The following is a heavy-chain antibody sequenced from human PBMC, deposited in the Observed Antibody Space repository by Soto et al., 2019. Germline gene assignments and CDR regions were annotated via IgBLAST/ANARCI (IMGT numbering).Heavy chain of an antibody. Sequence: EVQLVESGGGLVQPGGSLRLSCAASGLTFSSYSMNWVRQAPGKGLEWVSYIRSSSSTIYYADSVKGRFTISRDNAKNSLYLQMNSLRDEDTAVYYCARAGGVYCSSTSCQDNAFDIWGQGTMVTVSS. V-gene: IGHV3-48*02. D-gene: IGHD2-2*01. CDR2: IRSSSSTI. J-gene: IGHJ3*02. CDR3: ARAGGVYCSSTSCQDNAFDI. CDR1: GLTFSSYS.